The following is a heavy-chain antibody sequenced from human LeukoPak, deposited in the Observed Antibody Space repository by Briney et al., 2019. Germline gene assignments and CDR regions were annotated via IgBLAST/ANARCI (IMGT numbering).Heavy chain of an antibody. CDR1: GGSFSGYY. CDR3: ARDPFSSGRDY. J-gene: IGHJ4*02. V-gene: IGHV4-34*01. CDR2: INHSGST. D-gene: IGHD6-19*01. Sequence: SETLSLTCAVYGGSFSGYYWSWIRQPPGKGLEWIGEINHSGSTNYNPSLKSRVTMSVDTSKNQFSLKLSSVTAADTAVYYCARDPFSSGRDYWGQGTLVTVSS.